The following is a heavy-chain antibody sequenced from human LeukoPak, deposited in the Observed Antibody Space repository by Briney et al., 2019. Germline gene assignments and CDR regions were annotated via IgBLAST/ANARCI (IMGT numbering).Heavy chain of an antibody. CDR3: ASSRWGRTDTGYFVY. J-gene: IGHJ4*02. CDR1: GFTFEDYG. Sequence: GGSLRLSCAASGFTFEDYGTSCVRQAPGKGLEWVSYISSSGSTIYYADSVKGRFTVSRDNDKNSLYLKMNGLRAEDTAVYYCASSRWGRTDTGYFVYWGQGTLVTVSS. V-gene: IGHV3-11*04. D-gene: IGHD2-8*02. CDR2: ISSSGSTI.